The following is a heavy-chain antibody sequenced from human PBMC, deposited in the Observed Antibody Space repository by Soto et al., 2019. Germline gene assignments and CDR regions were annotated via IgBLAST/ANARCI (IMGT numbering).Heavy chain of an antibody. CDR1: GGSIGPVDNY. Sequence: PSETLSLTCSVSGGSIGPVDNYWAWIRQAPGKGLEWIGSVYYVGSPFYNPSLKSRVTMSIDTTKNQFSLNLTSVTATDTAVYYCAKIIITGTRHTEFDPRGQGISVTVSS. CDR2: VYYVGSP. J-gene: IGHJ5*02. V-gene: IGHV4-39*01. D-gene: IGHD1-7*01. CDR3: AKIIITGTRHTEFDP.